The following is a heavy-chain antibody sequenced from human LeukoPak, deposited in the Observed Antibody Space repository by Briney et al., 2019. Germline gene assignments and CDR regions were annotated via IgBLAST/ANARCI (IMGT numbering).Heavy chain of an antibody. V-gene: IGHV4-38-2*02. D-gene: IGHD3-16*01. Sequence: PSETLSLTCSVSGYSISSNYYWVWIRQPPGKGLEWVGEINHSGSTNYNPSLKSRVTISVDTSKNQFSLKLSSVTAADTAVYYCARAKYWGRHFDYWGQGTLVTVSS. CDR2: INHSGST. J-gene: IGHJ4*02. CDR3: ARAKYWGRHFDY. CDR1: GYSISSNYY.